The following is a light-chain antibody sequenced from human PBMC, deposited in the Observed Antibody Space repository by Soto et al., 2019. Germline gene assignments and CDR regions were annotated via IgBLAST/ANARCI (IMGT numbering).Light chain of an antibody. Sequence: VLTQSPATLSLSPGESATLSCRASQNVGNNLAWYQQKSGQAPRLLIYAASVRATGVPARFSGRMSGTDFTLTISTLEPEDFATYFCQQRSRWPRGTFGRGTMLE. CDR2: AAS. V-gene: IGKV3-11*01. CDR1: QNVGNN. J-gene: IGKJ2*02. CDR3: QQRSRWPRGT.